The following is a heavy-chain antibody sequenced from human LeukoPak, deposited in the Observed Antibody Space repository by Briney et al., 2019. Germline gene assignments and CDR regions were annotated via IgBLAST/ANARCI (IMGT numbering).Heavy chain of an antibody. CDR3: ARDHKYSSGWIA. J-gene: IGHJ5*02. CDR1: GGTFSSYA. V-gene: IGHV1-69*04. CDR2: IIPILGIA. Sequence: GASVKVSCKASGGTFSSYAISWVRQAPGQGLEWMGRIIPILGIANYAQKFQGRVTITADKSTSTAYMELSSLRSEDTAVYYCARDHKYSSGWIAWGQGTLVTVSS. D-gene: IGHD6-19*01.